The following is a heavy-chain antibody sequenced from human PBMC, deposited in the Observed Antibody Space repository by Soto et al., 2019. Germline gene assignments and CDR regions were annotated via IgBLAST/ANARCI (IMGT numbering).Heavy chain of an antibody. Sequence: PXDSLSISFKVSGYNFTSFWLGLVRQMPGKGLEWMANIHPLDSETNYGPSFQGQVTISADKSITTAFLHWSNLKASDTGIYFCAKLGFPGAIYYDSWGQGSLVTVSS. CDR3: AKLGFPGAIYYDS. D-gene: IGHD6-25*01. J-gene: IGHJ4*02. V-gene: IGHV5-51*01. CDR1: GYNFTSFW. CDR2: IHPLDSET.